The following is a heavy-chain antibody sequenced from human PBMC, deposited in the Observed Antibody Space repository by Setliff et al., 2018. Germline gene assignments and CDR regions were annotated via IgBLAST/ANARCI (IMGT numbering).Heavy chain of an antibody. Sequence: SETLSLTCTVSGGSISSHYWSWIRQPPGKGLEWIGSIYYSGSTNYNPSLKSRVTISVDTSKNQFSLKLSSVTAADTAVYYCARTGGTFDYWGQGTLVTVSS. CDR3: ARTGGTFDY. V-gene: IGHV4-59*11. CDR1: GGSISSHY. CDR2: IYYSGST. J-gene: IGHJ4*02.